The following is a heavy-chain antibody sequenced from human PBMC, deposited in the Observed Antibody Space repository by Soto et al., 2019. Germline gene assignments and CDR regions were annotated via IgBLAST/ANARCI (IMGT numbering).Heavy chain of an antibody. D-gene: IGHD3-10*01. Sequence: EVQLLLSGGGLVQPGGSLRLSCAASGFTFSSYAMWWVRQAPGKGLECVSAISGGGETTYYADSVKGRFTISRDNSKNTLYLQMNSLRAEDTAVYYCAFNSGSGSYYFDYWGQGPLVTVSS. CDR3: AFNSGSGSYYFDY. J-gene: IGHJ4*02. CDR1: GFTFSSYA. V-gene: IGHV3-23*01. CDR2: ISGGGETT.